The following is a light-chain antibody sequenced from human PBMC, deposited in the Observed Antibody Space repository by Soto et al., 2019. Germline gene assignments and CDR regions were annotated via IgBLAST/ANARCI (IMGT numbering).Light chain of an antibody. J-gene: IGKJ5*01. V-gene: IGKV1-8*01. CDR2: DAS. CDR3: QQYYSYPIT. Sequence: AIRMTQSPSSFSASTGDRVTITCRASQGVTSNLVWYQQKPGKAPELLIYDASTLQSGAPSRFSGSGSGTDFTLTISSLQSEDFATYYCQQYYSYPITFGQGTRLEIK. CDR1: QGVTSN.